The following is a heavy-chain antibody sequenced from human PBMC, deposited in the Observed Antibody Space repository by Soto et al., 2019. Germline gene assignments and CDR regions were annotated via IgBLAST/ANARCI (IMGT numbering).Heavy chain of an antibody. CDR1: GGSISSANYY. D-gene: IGHD3-22*01. Sequence: QLRLQESGPGLVKPSETLSLTCTVSGGSISSANYYWGWIRQPPGKGLEWIGSMHSRGNTYYNPSLKSRVTVSVDTSKNHFSRKLSSVTAADTAVYCCARQPYDSRGYYYGTWGQGALVTVSS. CDR3: ARQPYDSRGYYYGT. V-gene: IGHV4-39*01. CDR2: MHSRGNT. J-gene: IGHJ5*02.